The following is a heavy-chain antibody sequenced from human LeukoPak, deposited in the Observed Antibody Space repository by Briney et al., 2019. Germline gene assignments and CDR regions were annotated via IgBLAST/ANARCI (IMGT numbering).Heavy chain of an antibody. Sequence: SETLSLTCTVSGGSISSYYWSWIRQPPGKGLEWIGYIYYSGSTNYNPSLKSRVTISVDTSKNQFSLKLSSVTAADTAVYYCARSLWSGYYKGYYFDYWGQGTLATVSS. V-gene: IGHV4-59*08. CDR2: IYYSGST. CDR3: ARSLWSGYYKGYYFDY. CDR1: GGSISSYY. D-gene: IGHD3-3*01. J-gene: IGHJ4*02.